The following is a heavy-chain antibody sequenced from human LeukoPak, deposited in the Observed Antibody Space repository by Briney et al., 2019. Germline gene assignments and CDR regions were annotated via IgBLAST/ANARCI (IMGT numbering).Heavy chain of an antibody. V-gene: IGHV4-59*01. D-gene: IGHD2/OR15-2a*01. J-gene: IGHJ3*02. CDR3: ARKNDFDI. Sequence: SETLSLTCTVSGGSISSYYWSWIRQPPGKGLEWIGCIYYSGNTYYNPSLKSRVTISVDMSKNQFSLRLTSVTAADTAVYYCARKNDFDIWGQGTLVTVSS. CDR1: GGSISSYY. CDR2: IYYSGNT.